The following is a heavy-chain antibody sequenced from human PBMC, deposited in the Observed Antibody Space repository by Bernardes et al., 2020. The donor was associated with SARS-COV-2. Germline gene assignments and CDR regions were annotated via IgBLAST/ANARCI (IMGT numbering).Heavy chain of an antibody. CDR3: AKGGSAAPGTSADY. CDR2: ISWNSGSI. Sequence: YLSPSCAASGFTLDDYAMHWVRPAPGKGLEWVSGISWNSGSIGYADSVKGRFTISRDNGKNSLYLQMNSLRAEDTALYYCAKGGSAAPGTSADYWGQGTLVTVSS. J-gene: IGHJ4*02. D-gene: IGHD6-13*01. CDR1: GFTLDDYA. V-gene: IGHV3-9*01.